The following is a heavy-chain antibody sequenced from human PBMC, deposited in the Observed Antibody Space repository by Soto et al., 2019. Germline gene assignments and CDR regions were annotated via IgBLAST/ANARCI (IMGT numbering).Heavy chain of an antibody. V-gene: IGHV1-18*01. D-gene: IGHD3-16*01. Sequence: QVQLVQSGGEVKKPGASVKVSCKASGYTFTSFGITWVRQAPGQGLEWMGWISAYNGDTKYAQKVQGRVKMTTDTATNTAHMELRSVRPDDTAGYYRARGGESYGDDYWGQGTLVTVSS. CDR2: ISAYNGDT. CDR1: GYTFTSFG. J-gene: IGHJ4*02. CDR3: ARGGESYGDDY.